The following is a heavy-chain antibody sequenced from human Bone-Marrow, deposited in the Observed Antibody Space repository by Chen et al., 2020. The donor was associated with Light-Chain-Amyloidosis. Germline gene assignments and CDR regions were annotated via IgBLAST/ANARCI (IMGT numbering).Heavy chain of an antibody. D-gene: IGHD2-2*01. Sequence: EVQLVESGGGLVQPGGSLRLSCVASVFTFSSYCMHWVRQAPGKGLVWVSRIKTDGSSTSYADSVKGRFTISRDNAKNTLFLQMSSLRADDTAVYYCARDSDCRSTSCYPLGTFDIWGQGTMVTVSS. CDR3: ARDSDCRSTSCYPLGTFDI. CDR1: VFTFSSYC. V-gene: IGHV3-74*01. CDR2: IKTDGSST. J-gene: IGHJ3*02.